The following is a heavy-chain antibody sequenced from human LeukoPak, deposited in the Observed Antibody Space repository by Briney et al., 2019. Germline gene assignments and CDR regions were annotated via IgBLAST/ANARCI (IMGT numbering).Heavy chain of an antibody. CDR2: IDTVGKT. Sequence: GGSLRLSCAASGFTFSNYDMHWVRQGTGKGLEWVSAIDTVGKTYYPGSVKGRFTISRDNAKNSLYLQMNSLGAGDTAVYYCARENSGSRIQPLDYWGQGTLVTVSS. CDR3: ARENSGSRIQPLDY. CDR1: GFTFSNYD. D-gene: IGHD3-10*01. J-gene: IGHJ4*02. V-gene: IGHV3-13*04.